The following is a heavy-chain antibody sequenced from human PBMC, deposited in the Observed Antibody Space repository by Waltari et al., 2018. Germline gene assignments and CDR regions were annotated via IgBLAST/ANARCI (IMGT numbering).Heavy chain of an antibody. Sequence: EVQLVESGGGLVKPGGSLRLSCAASGFTFSSYSMNWVRQAPGKGLEWVASISISSSYIYDADAVKGRFTISRDNAKNSLYLQMNSLRAEDTAVYYCARGMFDPWGQGTLVTVSS. CDR3: ARGMFDP. CDR1: GFTFSSYS. V-gene: IGHV3-21*01. J-gene: IGHJ5*02. CDR2: ISISSSYI.